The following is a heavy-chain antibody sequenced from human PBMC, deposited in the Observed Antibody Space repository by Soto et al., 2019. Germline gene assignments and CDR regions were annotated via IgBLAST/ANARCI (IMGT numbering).Heavy chain of an antibody. J-gene: IGHJ5*02. CDR3: ARDLKEYCSDGKCNWFDP. CDR1: GASITTYY. CDR2: ISYSGST. Sequence: PSETLSLTCTVSGASITTYYWSWNRQPPGKGLEWIGYISYSGSTDYNPSLKSRVTISFDASKNQISLQVRSATAADAAVYYCARDLKEYCSDGKCNWFDPWGQGTLVTVSS. V-gene: IGHV4-59*01. D-gene: IGHD2-15*01.